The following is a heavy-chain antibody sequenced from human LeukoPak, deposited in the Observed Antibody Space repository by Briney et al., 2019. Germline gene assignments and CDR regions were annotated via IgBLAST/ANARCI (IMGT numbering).Heavy chain of an antibody. CDR3: ARVSNYDFVWESHPYWYSDL. CDR2: IYYTGFT. V-gene: IGHV4-59*01. D-gene: IGHD3-16*01. CDR1: NGSLSSYY. Sequence: PSETLSLTCTVSNGSLSSYYWNWIRQPPGKGLEWIGYIYYTGFTNHNPSVNSRVTISIDTSKNQFSLKLSAVTAADTAVYYCARVSNYDFVWESHPYWYSDLWGRGTLVSVSS. J-gene: IGHJ2*01.